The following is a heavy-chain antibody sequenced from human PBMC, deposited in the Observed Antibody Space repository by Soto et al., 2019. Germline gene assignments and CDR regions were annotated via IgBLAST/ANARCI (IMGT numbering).Heavy chain of an antibody. V-gene: IGHV4-59*01. Sequence: XTLSLPCTVSGGSLSSYYWSWIRQPPGKGLEWIGYIYYSGSTNYNPSLKSRVTISVDTSKNQFSLKLSSVTAADTAVYYCARGTYYYDSSGYGPYGMDVWGQGTTGTVSS. D-gene: IGHD3-22*01. CDR3: ARGTYYYDSSGYGPYGMDV. J-gene: IGHJ6*02. CDR2: IYYSGST. CDR1: GGSLSSYY.